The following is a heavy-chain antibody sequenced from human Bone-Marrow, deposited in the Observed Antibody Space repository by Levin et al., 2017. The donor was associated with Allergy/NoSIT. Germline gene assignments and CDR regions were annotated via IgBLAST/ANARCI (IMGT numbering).Heavy chain of an antibody. J-gene: IGHJ4*02. Sequence: MSGGSLRLSCKGSGYSFTTYWIAWVRQMPGKGLDWMGIIYPRDSDTRCSPSFQGQVTISADKSISTAYVQWSSLRASDAAIYYCARIREATVTTTLDYWGQGTLVTVSS. CDR3: ARIREATVTTTLDY. V-gene: IGHV5-51*01. D-gene: IGHD4-17*01. CDR1: GYSFTTYW. CDR2: IYPRDSDT.